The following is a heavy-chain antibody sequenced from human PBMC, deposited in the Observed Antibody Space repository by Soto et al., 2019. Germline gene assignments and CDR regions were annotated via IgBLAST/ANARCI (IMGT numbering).Heavy chain of an antibody. CDR2: IYYSGST. CDR1: GDSISSSTYY. CDR3: AHLKAIPWWFDP. V-gene: IGHV4-39*01. Sequence: QLQLQESGPGLVKPSETLSLTCTVSGDSISSSTYYWGWIRQSPGKGLEWIGSIYYSGSTYYSPSLKSRLTIPVDASQNQFSLKLSSVATADTAVYYCAHLKAIPWWFDPWGPGALVIVSS. J-gene: IGHJ5*02. D-gene: IGHD2-21*01.